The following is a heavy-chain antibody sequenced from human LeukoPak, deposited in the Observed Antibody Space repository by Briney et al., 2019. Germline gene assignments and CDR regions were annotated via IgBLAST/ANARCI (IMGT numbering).Heavy chain of an antibody. CDR1: GDTLSDYA. CDR2: IIPMVGTA. J-gene: IGHJ2*01. CDR3: APTSNFYDSSGPWGYFDL. V-gene: IGHV1-69*13. D-gene: IGHD3-22*01. Sequence: ASVKVSCKASGDTLSDYAINWVLQAPGQGLEWMGGIIPMVGTANYGQKFPGRVTIIADESTNTAHMELSGLRSEDTAVYYFAPTSNFYDSSGPWGYFDLWGRGTLVTVSS.